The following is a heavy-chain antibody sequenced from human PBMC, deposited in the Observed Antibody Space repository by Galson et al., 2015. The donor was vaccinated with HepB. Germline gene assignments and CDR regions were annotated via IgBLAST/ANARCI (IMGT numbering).Heavy chain of an antibody. CDR1: GYTFADNW. Sequence: QSGAEVKKPGESLRISCKGSGYTFADNWISWVRQKPGKGLEWMGRIDPSDSYTYYNPSFEGHVTISVDKSISTAYLQWSRLKASDTAMYFCARREREDVWGQGTTVIVSS. CDR2: IDPSDSYT. V-gene: IGHV5-10-1*01. J-gene: IGHJ6*02. D-gene: IGHD5-24*01. CDR3: ARREREDV.